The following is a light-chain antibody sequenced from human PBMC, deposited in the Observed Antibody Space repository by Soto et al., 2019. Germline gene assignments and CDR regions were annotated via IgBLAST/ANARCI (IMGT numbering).Light chain of an antibody. CDR2: DAS. V-gene: IGKV1-16*01. J-gene: IGKJ1*01. CDR3: QQYNSWT. CDR1: QGISNY. Sequence: DIQMTQSPSSLSASVRDRVTITCRASQGISNYLAWFQQKPGKVPKLLIYDASSLESGVPSRFSGSGSGTEFTLTISSLQPDDFATYYCQQYNSWTFGQGTKVDIK.